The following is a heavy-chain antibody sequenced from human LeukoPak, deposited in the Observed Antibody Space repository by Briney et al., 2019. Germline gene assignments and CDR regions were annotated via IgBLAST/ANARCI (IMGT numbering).Heavy chain of an antibody. D-gene: IGHD3-22*01. CDR3: AKLTLPDYYDSSGPIRY. Sequence: PGGSLRLSCAASAFTFSSYGMHWVRQAPGKGLEWVAFIRYDGSNKYYADSVKGRFTISRDNSKNTLYLQMNSLRAEDTAVYYCAKLTLPDYYDSSGPIRYWGQGTLVTVSS. CDR2: IRYDGSNK. J-gene: IGHJ4*02. CDR1: AFTFSSYG. V-gene: IGHV3-30*02.